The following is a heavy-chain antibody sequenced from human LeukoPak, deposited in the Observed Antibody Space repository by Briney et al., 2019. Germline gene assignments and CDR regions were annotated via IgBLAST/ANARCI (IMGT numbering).Heavy chain of an antibody. J-gene: IGHJ4*02. D-gene: IGHD1-7*01. Sequence: PGGSLRLSCAASGFTFSSYWMSWVRQAPGKGLQWVANIKQDGSEKYYVDSVKGRFTISRDNAKKSLYLQMNSLRAEDTAVYYCARDDNWNYEDYWGQGTLVTVSS. CDR2: IKQDGSEK. V-gene: IGHV3-7*01. CDR3: ARDDNWNYEDY. CDR1: GFTFSSYW.